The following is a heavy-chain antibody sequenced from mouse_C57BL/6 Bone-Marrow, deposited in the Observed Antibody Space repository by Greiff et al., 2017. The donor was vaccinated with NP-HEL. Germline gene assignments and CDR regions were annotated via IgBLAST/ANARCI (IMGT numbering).Heavy chain of an antibody. CDR3: ARRERYPLDY. CDR2: ISSGSSTI. CDR1: GFTFSDYG. J-gene: IGHJ2*01. V-gene: IGHV5-17*01. Sequence: EVMLVESGGGLVKPGGSLKLSCAASGFTFSDYGMHWVRQAPEKGLEWVAYISSGSSTIYYADTVKGRFTISRDNAKNTLFLQMTSLRSEDTAMYYCARRERYPLDYWGQGTTLTVSS. D-gene: IGHD2-14*01.